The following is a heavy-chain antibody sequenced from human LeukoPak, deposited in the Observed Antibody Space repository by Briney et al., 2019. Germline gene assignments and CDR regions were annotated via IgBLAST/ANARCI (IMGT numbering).Heavy chain of an antibody. CDR3: TKGWPHFDS. CDR2: TYYRSKWYN. D-gene: IGHD6-13*01. CDR1: GDSVSSNSVT. V-gene: IGHV6-1*01. Sequence: SQTLSLTCAISGDSVSSNSVTWNWIRQSPSRGLEWLGRTYYRSKWYNDYAVSMKSRITINPDTSKNQFSLQLNSVTPEDTAVYYCTKGWPHFDSWGQGTLVTVSS. J-gene: IGHJ4*02.